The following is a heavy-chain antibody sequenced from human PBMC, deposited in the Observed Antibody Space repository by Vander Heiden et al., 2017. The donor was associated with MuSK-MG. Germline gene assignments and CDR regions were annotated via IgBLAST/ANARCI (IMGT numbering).Heavy chain of an antibody. V-gene: IGHV3-11*01. Sequence: QVQLVESGGGLVKPGGSLRLSCAASGFTFSDYYVIWIRQAPGKGLEWVSYISSSGSTIYYADSVKGRFTISRDNAKNSLYLQMNSRRAEDTAVYYCARGEYYDFWSGVWNYMDVWGKGTTVTVAS. D-gene: IGHD3-3*01. CDR3: ARGEYYDFWSGVWNYMDV. CDR2: ISSSGSTI. J-gene: IGHJ6*03. CDR1: GFTFSDYY.